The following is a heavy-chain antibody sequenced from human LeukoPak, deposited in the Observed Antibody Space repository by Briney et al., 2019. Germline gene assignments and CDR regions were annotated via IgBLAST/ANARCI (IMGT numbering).Heavy chain of an antibody. J-gene: IGHJ4*02. Sequence: ASVKVSCKASGYTFTGYYMHWVRQAPGQALEWMGWINPNSGGTNYAQKFQGWVTMTRDTSISTAYMELSRVRSDDTAVYYCARDSCVGGFGDFWGQGTLVTASS. D-gene: IGHD3-10*01. CDR1: GYTFTGYY. CDR3: ARDSCVGGFGDF. V-gene: IGHV1-2*04. CDR2: INPNSGGT.